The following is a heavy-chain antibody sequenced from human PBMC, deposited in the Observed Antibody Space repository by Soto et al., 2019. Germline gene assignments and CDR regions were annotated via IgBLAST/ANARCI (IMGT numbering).Heavy chain of an antibody. J-gene: IGHJ4*02. Sequence: VPLVESGGGSVQPGGSLRLSCVASGITFSGYWMHWVPQVPGKGLVWVARVDSAGSGTSYADSVKGRFTISRDNAKNTLSLQMDSLRVEDTAVYYCATVFEHWGQGIPVTVSS. CDR2: VDSAGSGT. CDR1: GITFSGYW. CDR3: ATVFEH. V-gene: IGHV3-74*01.